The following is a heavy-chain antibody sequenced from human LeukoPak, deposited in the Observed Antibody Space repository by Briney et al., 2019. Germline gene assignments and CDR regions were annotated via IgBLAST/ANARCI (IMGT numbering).Heavy chain of an antibody. Sequence: SETLSLTCTVSGGSISSYYWSWIRQPPGKGLEWIGYIYYSGSTNYNPSLKSRVTISVDTSKNQFSLKLSSVTAADTAVYYCARAYGDSLYYFDYWGQGTLVTVSS. CDR2: IYYSGST. D-gene: IGHD4-17*01. V-gene: IGHV4-59*01. CDR1: GGSISSYY. J-gene: IGHJ4*02. CDR3: ARAYGDSLYYFDY.